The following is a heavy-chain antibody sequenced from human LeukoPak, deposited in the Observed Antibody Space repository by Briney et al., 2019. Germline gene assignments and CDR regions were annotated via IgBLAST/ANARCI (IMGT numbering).Heavy chain of an antibody. V-gene: IGHV4-4*07. CDR1: GGSISSYY. Sequence: SETLSLTCTVSGGSISSYYWSWIRQPAGKGLEWIGHVSTSGSTNYNPSLKSRVTMSVDTSKKQFSLKLSSVTAADTALYYCARAPGGDFWSGSQYFFDYWGQGTLVTVSS. D-gene: IGHD3-3*01. CDR2: VSTSGST. CDR3: ARAPGGDFWSGSQYFFDY. J-gene: IGHJ4*02.